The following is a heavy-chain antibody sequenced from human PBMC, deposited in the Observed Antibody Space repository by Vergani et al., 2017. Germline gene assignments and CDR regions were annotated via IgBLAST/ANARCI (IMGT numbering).Heavy chain of an antibody. CDR1: GGSISSGGYY. D-gene: IGHD2-2*02. V-gene: IGHV4-31*11. J-gene: IGHJ6*03. CDR2: IYYSGST. CDR3: ARSYCSSTSCYSYYYYMDV. Sequence: QVQLQESGPGLVKPSQTLSLTCAVSGGSISSGGYYWSWIRQHPGKGLEWIGYIYYSGSTYYNPSLKSRVTISVDTSKNQFSLKLSSVTAADTAVYYCARSYCSSTSCYSYYYYMDVWGKGTTVTVSS.